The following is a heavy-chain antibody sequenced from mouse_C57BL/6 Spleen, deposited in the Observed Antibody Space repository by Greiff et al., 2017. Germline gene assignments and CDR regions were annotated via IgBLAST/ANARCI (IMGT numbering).Heavy chain of an antibody. CDR2: ISSGGSYT. D-gene: IGHD1-1*01. Sequence: EVQGVESGGDLVKPGGSLKLSCAASGFTFSSYGMSWVRQTPDKRLEWVATISSGGSYTSYPDSVKGRFTISRDNAKNTLYLQMSSLKSEDTAMYYCARQTYYYGSSYHYAMDYWGQGTSVTVSS. J-gene: IGHJ4*01. CDR1: GFTFSSYG. V-gene: IGHV5-6*01. CDR3: ARQTYYYGSSYHYAMDY.